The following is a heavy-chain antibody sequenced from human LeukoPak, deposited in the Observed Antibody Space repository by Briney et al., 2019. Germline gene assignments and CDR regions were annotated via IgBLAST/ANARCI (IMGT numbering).Heavy chain of an antibody. J-gene: IGHJ3*02. D-gene: IGHD3-10*01. Sequence: EPSETLSLTCTVSGGSISSYYWSWIRQPPGKGLEWIGYIYYSGSTNYNPSLKSRVTISVDTSKNQFSLKLSSVTAADTAVYYCAGPWPRYYYGSGSYQAFDIWGQGTMVTVSS. CDR3: AGPWPRYYYGSGSYQAFDI. CDR1: GGSISSYY. CDR2: IYYSGST. V-gene: IGHV4-59*01.